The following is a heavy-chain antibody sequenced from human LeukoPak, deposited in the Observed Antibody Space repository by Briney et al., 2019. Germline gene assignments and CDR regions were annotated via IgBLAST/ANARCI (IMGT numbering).Heavy chain of an antibody. CDR1: RGSISTYY. CDR2: ISTSGST. D-gene: IGHD1-1*01. J-gene: IGHJ4*02. V-gene: IGHV4-4*09. CDR3: ARRRTTGTTGYFDY. Sequence: PSETLSLTCTISRGSISTYYWSWIRQPSGKGLEWIGYISTSGSTNYNPSLKSRVTTSVDTSKNQFSLNLNSVTAADTAVYYCARRRTTGTTGYFDYWGQGTLVTVSS.